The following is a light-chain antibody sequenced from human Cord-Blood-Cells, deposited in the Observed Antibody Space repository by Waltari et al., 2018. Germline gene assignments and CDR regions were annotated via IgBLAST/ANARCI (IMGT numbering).Light chain of an antibody. Sequence: EIVLTQSPGTLSLSPGERATLSCRASQSGSSSYLAWYQQKPGQAPRLLIYGASSRATGIPDRFSGRGSGTVFTLTISRLEPEDFAVYYCQQYGSSPRTFGQGTKVEIK. V-gene: IGKV3-20*01. CDR1: QSGSSSY. CDR2: GAS. J-gene: IGKJ1*01. CDR3: QQYGSSPRT.